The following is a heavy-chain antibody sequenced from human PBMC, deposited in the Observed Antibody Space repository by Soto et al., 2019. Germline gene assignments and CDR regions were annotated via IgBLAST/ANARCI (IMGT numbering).Heavy chain of an antibody. D-gene: IGHD3-22*01. J-gene: IGHJ4*02. V-gene: IGHV4-31*03. CDR3: ARAPPYYYDSSGLLLPFDY. CDR2: IYYSGST. Sequence: SETLSLTCTVSGGSISSGGYYWSWIRQHPGKGLEWIGYIYYSGSTYYNPSLKSRVTISVDTSKNQFSLKLSSVTAADTAVYYCARAPPYYYDSSGLLLPFDYWGQGTLVTVSS. CDR1: GGSISSGGYY.